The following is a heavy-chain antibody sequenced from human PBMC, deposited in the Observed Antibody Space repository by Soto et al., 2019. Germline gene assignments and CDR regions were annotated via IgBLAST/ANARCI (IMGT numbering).Heavy chain of an antibody. V-gene: IGHV4-34*01. CDR3: ARWGVRADRYYYGMDV. J-gene: IGHJ6*02. CDR1: GGSFSGYY. D-gene: IGHD6-6*01. CDR2: INHSGST. Sequence: PSETLSLTCAVYGGSFSGYYWSWIRQPPGKGLEWIGEINHSGSTNYNPSLKSRVTISVDTSKNQFSLKLSSVTAADTAVYYCARWGVRADRYYYGMDVWGQGTTVTVSS.